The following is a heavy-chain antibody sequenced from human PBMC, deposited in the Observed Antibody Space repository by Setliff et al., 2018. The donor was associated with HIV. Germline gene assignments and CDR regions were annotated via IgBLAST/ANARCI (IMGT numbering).Heavy chain of an antibody. Sequence: LSLTCTVSGGSISGYHWNWLRQTPGKGLEWIGYIYTSRGTNYNHSLRTRVIISVDTSNQFSLKLSSVTAADAVVYYCARSPSYRSSWEYYFDYWGQGILVTVSS. D-gene: IGHD6-13*01. CDR1: GGSISGYH. J-gene: IGHJ4*02. CDR3: ARSPSYRSSWEYYFDY. V-gene: IGHV4-4*09. CDR2: IYTSRGT.